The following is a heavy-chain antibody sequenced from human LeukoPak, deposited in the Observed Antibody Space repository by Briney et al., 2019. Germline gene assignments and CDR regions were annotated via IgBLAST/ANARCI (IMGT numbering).Heavy chain of an antibody. V-gene: IGHV3-64D*09. J-gene: IGHJ4*02. CDR3: VKGHDSSGYYLSYFDY. CDR1: GFTFSSYA. D-gene: IGHD3-22*01. CDR2: ISSNGGTT. Sequence: GGSLRLSCSASGFTFSSYAMHWVRQAPGKGLEYVSTISSNGGTTYYADSVKGRFTISRDNSKNTLYLQMSSLRAEDTAVYYCVKGHDSSGYYLSYFDYWGQGALVTASS.